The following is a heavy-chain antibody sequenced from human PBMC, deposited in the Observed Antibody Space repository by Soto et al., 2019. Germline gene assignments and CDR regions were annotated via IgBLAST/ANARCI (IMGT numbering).Heavy chain of an antibody. D-gene: IGHD3-10*01. CDR3: ARDGPYYYASRMDV. V-gene: IGHV3-53*04. Sequence: EVQLVESGGGLVQPGGSLRLSCAASGIPVSSNYMTWVRQAPGKGLEWVSVLHSGGDTYYANSVKGRFTISRHDSTNTLFLQMTSLTPEDTAVYYCARDGPYYYASRMDVWGQGTTVTVS. CDR2: LHSGGDT. CDR1: GIPVSSNY. J-gene: IGHJ6*02.